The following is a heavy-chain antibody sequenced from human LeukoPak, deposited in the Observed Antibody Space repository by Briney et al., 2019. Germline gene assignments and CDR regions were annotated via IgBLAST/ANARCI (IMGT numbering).Heavy chain of an antibody. CDR1: GGSISSGGYY. CDR3: ARGASITTSTNWYYYMDV. D-gene: IGHD3-3*01. V-gene: IGHV4-30-2*01. Sequence: SQTLSLTCTVSGGSISSGGYYWSWIRQPPGTGLEWIGYIYHSGSTYYNPSLKSRVTISVDRSKNQFSLKLSSVTAADTAVYYCARGASITTSTNWYYYMDVWGKGTTVTVSS. J-gene: IGHJ6*03. CDR2: IYHSGST.